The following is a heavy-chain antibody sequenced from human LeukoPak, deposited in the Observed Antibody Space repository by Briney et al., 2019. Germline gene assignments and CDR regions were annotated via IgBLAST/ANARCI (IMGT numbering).Heavy chain of an antibody. CDR3: AKDLSTTWIQLWSPFDY. CDR1: GFTFINYA. Sequence: PGGSLRLSCAASGFTFINYAMSWVRQAPGKGLEWVSAISGSGGSTFYADSVKGRFTISRDNSKNTLYLQMNSLRAEDTAVYYCAKDLSTTWIQLWSPFDYWGQGTLVTVSS. D-gene: IGHD5-18*01. V-gene: IGHV3-23*01. CDR2: ISGSGGST. J-gene: IGHJ4*02.